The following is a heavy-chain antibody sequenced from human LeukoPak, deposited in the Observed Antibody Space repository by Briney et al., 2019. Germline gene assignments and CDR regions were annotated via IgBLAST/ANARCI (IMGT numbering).Heavy chain of an antibody. D-gene: IGHD2-21*02. V-gene: IGHV3-74*01. CDR3: AREYRTYCGGDCYTAAY. CDR2: INSDGSTT. Sequence: GGSLRLSCAASGFTFSSYSMNWVRQAPGKGLVWVSRINSDGSTTTYADSVKGRFTISRDNAKNTLYLQMNSLRAEDTAVYYCAREYRTYCGGDCYTAAYWGQGTLVTVFS. J-gene: IGHJ4*02. CDR1: GFTFSSYS.